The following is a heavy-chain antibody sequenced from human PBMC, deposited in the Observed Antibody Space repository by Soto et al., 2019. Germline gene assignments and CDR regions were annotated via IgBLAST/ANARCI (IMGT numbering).Heavy chain of an antibody. CDR3: ARGPITSGYYLDFYD. CDR1: GGTFSNYV. CDR2: IIPIFDTT. D-gene: IGHD3-22*01. J-gene: IGHJ1*01. Sequence: QVQLVQSGAEVKKPGSSVSVSCKASGGTFSNYVISWLRQAPGQGLEWMGGIIPIFDTTNYAQKFQGRVTITADESTSTAYMELSSLRSEDTAGYYCARGPITSGYYLDFYDWGQGTVVTVSS. V-gene: IGHV1-69*01.